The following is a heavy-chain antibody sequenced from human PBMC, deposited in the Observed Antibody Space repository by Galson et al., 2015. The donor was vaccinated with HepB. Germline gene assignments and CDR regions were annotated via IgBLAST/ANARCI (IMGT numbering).Heavy chain of an antibody. CDR2: IKQDGSEK. Sequence: RLSCAASGFTFSSYWMSWVRQAPGKGLEWVANIKQDGSEKYYVDSVKGRFTISRDNAKNSLYLQMNSLRAEDTAVYYCAGDSSSWYYYYGMDVWGQGTTVTVSS. CDR3: AGDSSSWYYYYGMDV. J-gene: IGHJ6*02. D-gene: IGHD6-13*01. CDR1: GFTFSSYW. V-gene: IGHV3-7*03.